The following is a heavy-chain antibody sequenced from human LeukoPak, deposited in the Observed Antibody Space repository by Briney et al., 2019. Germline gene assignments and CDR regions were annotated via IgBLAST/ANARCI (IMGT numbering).Heavy chain of an antibody. J-gene: IGHJ4*02. CDR3: ARTWATARPLDY. D-gene: IGHD6-6*01. CDR2: ISYDGSNK. CDR1: GFTFSSYA. V-gene: IGHV3-30-3*01. Sequence: GGSLRLSCAASGFTFSSYAMHWVRQAPGKGLEWVAVISYDGSNKYYADSVKGRFTISRDNSKNTLYLQMNSLRAEDTAVYYCARTWATARPLDYWGQGTLVTVSS.